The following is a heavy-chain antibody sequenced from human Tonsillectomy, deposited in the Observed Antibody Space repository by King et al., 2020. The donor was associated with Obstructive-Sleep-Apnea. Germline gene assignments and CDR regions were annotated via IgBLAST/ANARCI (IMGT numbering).Heavy chain of an antibody. CDR2: ISSSSSTI. V-gene: IGHV3-48*04. Sequence: VQLVESGGGLVQPGGSLRLSCAASGFTFSSYSMNWVRQAPGKGLEWVSYISSSSSTIYYADSVKGRFTISRDNAKNSLYLQMNSLGAEDTAVYYCARYCSSTSCYAFDYWGQGTLVTVSS. CDR3: ARYCSSTSCYAFDY. J-gene: IGHJ4*02. CDR1: GFTFSSYS. D-gene: IGHD2-2*01.